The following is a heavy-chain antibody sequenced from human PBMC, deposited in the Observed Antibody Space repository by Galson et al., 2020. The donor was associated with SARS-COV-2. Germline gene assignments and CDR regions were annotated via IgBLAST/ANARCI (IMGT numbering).Heavy chain of an antibody. Sequence: SETLSLTCTVSGGSISSYYWSWIRQPPGKGLEWIGYIYYSGSTNYNPSLKSRVTISVDTSKNQFSLKLSSVTAADTAVYYCARGDEYYDFWSGYSYGMDVWGKGTTVTVSS. CDR1: GGSISSYY. J-gene: IGHJ6*04. D-gene: IGHD3-3*01. CDR3: ARGDEYYDFWSGYSYGMDV. V-gene: IGHV4-59*01. CDR2: IYYSGST.